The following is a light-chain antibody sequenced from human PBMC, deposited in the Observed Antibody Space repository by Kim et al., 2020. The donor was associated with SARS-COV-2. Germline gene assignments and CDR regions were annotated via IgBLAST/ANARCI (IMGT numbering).Light chain of an antibody. CDR3: HQSGGLPYT. CDR1: QSIDFV. CDR2: YAS. J-gene: IGKJ2*01. Sequence: EIVLTQSPEFQSVTPKEKVTITCRASQSIDFVLHWYQQKPDQPPELLIKYASQSISGVPSRFSGRGSGTDFTLTINGLEAEDAATYYCHQSGGLPYTFGQGTKLEI. V-gene: IGKV6-21*02.